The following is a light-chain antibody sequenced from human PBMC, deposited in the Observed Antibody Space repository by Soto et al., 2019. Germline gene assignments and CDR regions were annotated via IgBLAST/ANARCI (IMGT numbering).Light chain of an antibody. CDR2: AAS. Sequence: DIQVTQYQASLSSSVGDRVTITCRASQTIDTYLNWYQQNPGQAPKLLIYAASTLQNGVPSRFRGSGSGTDFTLTIISLQPEDLAPYYCQQSTSITYTFGHGTTLQIK. V-gene: IGKV1-39*01. J-gene: IGKJ2*01. CDR3: QQSTSITYT. CDR1: QTIDTY.